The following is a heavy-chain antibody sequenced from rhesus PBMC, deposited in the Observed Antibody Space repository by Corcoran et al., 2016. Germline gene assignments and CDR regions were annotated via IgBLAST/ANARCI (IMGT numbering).Heavy chain of an antibody. CDR2: VSPYKGNK. CDR1: GYTFTSYY. J-gene: IGHJ4*01. V-gene: IGHV1-180*01. Sequence: QVQLVQSGAEIKQPGASVKLSCKASGYTFTSYYMHWVRQAPGQGLEWMRRVSPYKGNKGYAQNFRVRVTITTDTSASTGYMELSSLRSEDTAVYYCTKAKGLAFDYWGQGVLVTVSS. D-gene: IGHD2-21*01. CDR3: TKAKGLAFDY.